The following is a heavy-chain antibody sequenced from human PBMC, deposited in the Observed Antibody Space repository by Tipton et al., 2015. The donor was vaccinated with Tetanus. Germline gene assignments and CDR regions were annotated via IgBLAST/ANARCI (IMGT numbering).Heavy chain of an antibody. CDR1: GASINSGGYY. CDR3: ARLYGSTWSDYGAFDI. V-gene: IGHV4-31*02. D-gene: IGHD3-16*01. CDR2: RYYTGST. J-gene: IGHJ3*02. Sequence: LRPSCTVSGASINSGGYYWTWIRQRPGKGLEWIGYRYYTGSTYYTPYLRSRVTISFDTSQNQFSLNLTSVTAADTAVYYCARLYGSTWSDYGAFDIWGRGTLVTVSS.